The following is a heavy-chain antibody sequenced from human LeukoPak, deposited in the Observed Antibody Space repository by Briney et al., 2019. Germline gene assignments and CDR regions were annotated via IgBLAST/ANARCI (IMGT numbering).Heavy chain of an antibody. D-gene: IGHD5-18*01. Sequence: GGSLRLSCAASGFTFSRYWMSWVRQAPGKGLEWVANIKQDGSEKYYVDSVKGRFTISRDNAKNSLYLQMNSLRAEDTAVYYCAREGYSYVIDYWGQGTLVTVSS. CDR2: IKQDGSEK. J-gene: IGHJ4*02. CDR1: GFTFSRYW. CDR3: AREGYSYVIDY. V-gene: IGHV3-7*01.